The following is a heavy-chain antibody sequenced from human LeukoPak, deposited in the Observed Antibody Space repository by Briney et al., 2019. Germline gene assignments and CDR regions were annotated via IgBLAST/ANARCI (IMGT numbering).Heavy chain of an antibody. Sequence: ASVKVSCKASGGTFSSYAISWVRQAPGQGLEWMGGIIPIFGTANYAQKFQGRVTITADESTSTAYMELSSLRSEDTAVYYCARDHGSGYDVKKSMATIFASGTYYFDYWGQGTLVTVSS. V-gene: IGHV1-69*13. J-gene: IGHJ4*02. CDR2: IIPIFGTA. CDR3: ARDHGSGYDVKKSMATIFASGTYYFDY. CDR1: GGTFSSYA. D-gene: IGHD5-12*01.